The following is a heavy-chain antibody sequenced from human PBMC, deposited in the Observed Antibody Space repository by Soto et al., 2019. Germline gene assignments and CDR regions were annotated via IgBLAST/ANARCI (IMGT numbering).Heavy chain of an antibody. Sequence: QAQLEQSGGEVKKPGSSVKVSCKASRVAFSKFIVTGVGQAPGLGFGWVGGIIPIFGTANYAQKFQGRVTITADESTSTSYMEVNNLRSEDTAVYYCAKVRYSSPMGYYYGMDVWGQGTTVTVSS. CDR2: IIPIFGTA. V-gene: IGHV1-69*01. D-gene: IGHD6-19*01. J-gene: IGHJ6*02. CDR1: RVAFSKFI. CDR3: AKVRYSSPMGYYYGMDV.